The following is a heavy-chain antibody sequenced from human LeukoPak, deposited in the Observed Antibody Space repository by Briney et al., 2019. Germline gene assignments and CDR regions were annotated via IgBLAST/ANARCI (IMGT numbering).Heavy chain of an antibody. CDR2: ISSSSSTI. J-gene: IGHJ4*02. CDR3: ARGSAYCDISGYFHAFDF. Sequence: VGSLRLSCAASGFTFSSYSMNWVRQAPGKGLEWVSYISSSSSTIYYADYVKGRFTISRDNAKNSLYLQLSSLRAEDKAVYYCARGSAYCDISGYFHAFDFWGQGTLVTVSS. V-gene: IGHV3-48*04. D-gene: IGHD3-22*01. CDR1: GFTFSSYS.